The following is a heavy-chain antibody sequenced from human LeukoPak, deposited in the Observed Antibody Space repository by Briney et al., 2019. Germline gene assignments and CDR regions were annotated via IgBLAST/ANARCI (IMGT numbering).Heavy chain of an antibody. Sequence: KPSETLSLTCTVSGSSISSGGYYWSWIRQHPGKGLEWIGYIYYSGSTYYNPSLKSRVTISVDTSKNQFSLKLSSVTAADTAVYYCARAPPTTVTEYYFDYWGQGTLVTVSS. CDR2: IYYSGST. D-gene: IGHD4-17*01. CDR3: ARAPPTTVTEYYFDY. CDR1: GSSISSGGYY. J-gene: IGHJ4*02. V-gene: IGHV4-31*03.